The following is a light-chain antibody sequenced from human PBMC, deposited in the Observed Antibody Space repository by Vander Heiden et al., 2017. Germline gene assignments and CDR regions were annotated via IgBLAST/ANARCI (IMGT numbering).Light chain of an antibody. CDR1: QSISNY. J-gene: IGKJ2*01. V-gene: IGKV1-39*01. CDR3: QQSNSYPRT. Sequence: DIQMTQSPSSLSAAVGDRVTITRRSSQSISNYLIWYQQKAGKAPRLLMYGASSLENGVPSRFSGSGFGTDFTLTISSLQPEDFAAYFCQQSNSYPRTFGQGTKLEIK. CDR2: GAS.